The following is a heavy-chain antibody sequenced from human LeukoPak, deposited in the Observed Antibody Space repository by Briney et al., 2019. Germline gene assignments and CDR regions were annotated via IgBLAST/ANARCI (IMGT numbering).Heavy chain of an antibody. CDR2: ISAYNGNT. J-gene: IGHJ4*02. CDR3: ARDSNLGGSGGLDY. V-gene: IGHV1-18*01. Sequence: AASVKVSCRASGYAFTTYNINWVRQAPGQGLEWMGWISAYNGNTNYAQKLQGRVTMTTDTSTSTAYMELRSLRSDDTAVYYCARDSNLGGSGGLDYWGQGTLVTVSS. CDR1: GYAFTTYN. D-gene: IGHD3-10*01.